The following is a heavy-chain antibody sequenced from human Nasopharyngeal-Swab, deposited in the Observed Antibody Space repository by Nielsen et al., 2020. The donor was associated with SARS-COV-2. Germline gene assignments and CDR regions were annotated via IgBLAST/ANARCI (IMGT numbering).Heavy chain of an antibody. CDR3: AREGFKETSMATAFDY. J-gene: IGHJ4*02. V-gene: IGHV1-18*01. CDR1: GYTFTSYG. D-gene: IGHD5-18*01. CDR2: ISAYNGNT. Sequence: ASVKVSCKASGYTFTSYGISWVRQAPGQGLEWMGWISAYNGNTNYAQKLQGRVTMTTDTSTSTAYMELSSLRSEDTAVYYCAREGFKETSMATAFDYWGQGTVVIVSS.